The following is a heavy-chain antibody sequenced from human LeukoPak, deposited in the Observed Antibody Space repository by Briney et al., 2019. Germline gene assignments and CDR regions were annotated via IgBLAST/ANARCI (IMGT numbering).Heavy chain of an antibody. J-gene: IGHJ3*02. V-gene: IGHV3-20*04. CDR3: ARPYGSGSYLDAFDI. CDR1: GFXFDDYG. D-gene: IGHD3-10*01. CDR2: INWNGGST. Sequence: GGSLRLSCAASGFXFDDYGISWVRQAPGKGLEWVSGINWNGGSTGYADSVKGRFTISRDNAKNSLYLQMNSLRAEDTALYYCARPYGSGSYLDAFDIWGQGTMVTVSS.